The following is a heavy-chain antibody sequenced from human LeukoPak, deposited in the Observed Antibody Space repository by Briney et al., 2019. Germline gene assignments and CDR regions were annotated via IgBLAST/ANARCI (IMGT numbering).Heavy chain of an antibody. V-gene: IGHV4-59*08. D-gene: IGHD4-23*01. CDR1: GVSISSYY. Sequence: SETLSLTCTVSGVSISSYYWSWLRQPPGKRLEWIEYMYYNGSTNSNPSLKSRVTISIDTSKSQFSLKLSSVTAADTAVYYCARHWGHGGYGDWGQGTLVTVSS. CDR2: MYYNGST. CDR3: ARHWGHGGYGD. J-gene: IGHJ4*02.